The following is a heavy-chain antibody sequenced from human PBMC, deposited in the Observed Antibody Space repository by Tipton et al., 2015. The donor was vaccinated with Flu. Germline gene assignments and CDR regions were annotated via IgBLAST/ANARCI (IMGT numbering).Heavy chain of an antibody. CDR3: GTYDIVTGSPFDS. CDR1: GGSINKTTNY. V-gene: IGHV4-39*01. CDR2: IYSSGST. J-gene: IGHJ4*02. D-gene: IGHD3-9*01. Sequence: TLSLTCSVSGGSINKTTNYWGWIRQPPGKGLEWIGSIYSSGSTFYNPSLKIRVTISLDESKNQFSLKLTSVTAADTAMYYCGTYDIVTGSPFDSWGQGTPVTVSS.